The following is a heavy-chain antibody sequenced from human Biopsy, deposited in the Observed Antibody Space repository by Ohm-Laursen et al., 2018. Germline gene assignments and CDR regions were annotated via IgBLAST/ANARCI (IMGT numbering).Heavy chain of an antibody. D-gene: IGHD1-7*01. CDR1: GFSFDDFA. CDR2: IDWNSRNI. Sequence: SLRLSCTASGFSFDDFAMHWVRQSPGKGLEGVAGIDWNSRNINYGDSVKGRFSVSRDNAKNSLYLQMNSLRGEDTALYYCVKDTNWNYVWDRPGATKGMDVWGQGTTVTVSS. CDR3: VKDTNWNYVWDRPGATKGMDV. J-gene: IGHJ6*02. V-gene: IGHV3-9*01.